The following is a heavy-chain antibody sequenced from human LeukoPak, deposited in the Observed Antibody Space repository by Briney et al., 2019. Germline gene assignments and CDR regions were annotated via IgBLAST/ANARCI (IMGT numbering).Heavy chain of an antibody. CDR1: DESFNDYY. Sequence: SETLSLTCAVPDESFNDYYWSWIRQLPGKGLEWIGEINHGGTTNYNPSLKSRVTISVDRSKNQFSLKLSSVTAADTAVYYCASLNYDSGSYSLDYWGQGTLVTVSS. CDR3: ASLNYDSGSYSLDY. D-gene: IGHD3-10*01. V-gene: IGHV4-34*01. CDR2: INHGGTT. J-gene: IGHJ4*02.